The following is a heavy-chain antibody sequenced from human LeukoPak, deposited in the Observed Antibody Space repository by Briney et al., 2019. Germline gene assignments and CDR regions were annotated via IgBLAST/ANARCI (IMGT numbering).Heavy chain of an antibody. CDR1: GFTFSSYG. Sequence: GGSLRLSCAASGFTFSSYGMHWVRQAPGKGLEWAAVISYDGSNKYYADSVKGRFTISRDNSKNTLYLQMNSLRAEDTAVYYGAKGKEQLWFDYWGQGTLVTVSS. CDR2: ISYDGSNK. D-gene: IGHD5-18*01. V-gene: IGHV3-30*18. J-gene: IGHJ4*02. CDR3: AKGKEQLWFDY.